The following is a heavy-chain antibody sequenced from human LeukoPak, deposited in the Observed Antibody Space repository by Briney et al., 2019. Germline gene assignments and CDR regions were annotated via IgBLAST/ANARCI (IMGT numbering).Heavy chain of an antibody. J-gene: IGHJ4*02. Sequence: PGGSLRLSCVVSGFTFSNYWMSWVRQAPGKGLECVANIKPDGSETYYVDSVKGRFTISRDNTKNSLYLQMNSLRAEDAAVYFCVRERFGAIVENWGQGALVIVSS. V-gene: IGHV3-7*03. CDR1: GFTFSNYW. CDR2: IKPDGSET. CDR3: VRERFGAIVEN. D-gene: IGHD5-24*01.